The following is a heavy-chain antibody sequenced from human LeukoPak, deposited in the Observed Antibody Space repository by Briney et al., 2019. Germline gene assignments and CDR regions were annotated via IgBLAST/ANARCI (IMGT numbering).Heavy chain of an antibody. CDR2: IYYSGST. CDR3: ARRSSSWYSKIDS. V-gene: IGHV4-34*01. D-gene: IGHD6-13*01. J-gene: IGHJ4*02. CDR1: GGSFSGYY. Sequence: SETLSLTCAVYGGSFSGYYWGWIRQPPGKGLEWIGNIYYSGSTYYNPSLKSRVTISEDTSKSQFSLKLSSVTAADTAVYYCARRSSSWYSKIDSWGQGTLVTVSS.